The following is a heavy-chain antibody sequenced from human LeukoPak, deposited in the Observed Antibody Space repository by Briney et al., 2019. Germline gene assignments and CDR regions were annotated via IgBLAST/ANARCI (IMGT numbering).Heavy chain of an antibody. CDR2: ITGDSTYI. J-gene: IGHJ4*02. Sequence: GGSLRLSCAASGITFSAYSLNWIRQAPGKGLEWVATITGDSTYISHADSVKGRFIISRDNAKNSVYLQMNSLRAEDTAVYYCARDLDSSGWYTPYFDYWGQGTLVTVSS. CDR3: ARDLDSSGWYTPYFDY. V-gene: IGHV3-21*01. CDR1: GITFSAYS. D-gene: IGHD6-19*01.